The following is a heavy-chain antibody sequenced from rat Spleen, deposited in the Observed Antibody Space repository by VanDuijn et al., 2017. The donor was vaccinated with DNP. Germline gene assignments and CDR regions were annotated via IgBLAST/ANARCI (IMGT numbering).Heavy chain of an antibody. CDR2: IIYDGSRT. V-gene: IGHV5-17*01. J-gene: IGHJ4*01. Sequence: EVQVVESGGGLVQPGGSLKLSCAASGFTFSDYAMAWVRQAPKKGLEWVATIIYDGSRTYYRDSVKGRFTISRDSAENTVYLQMSSLRSEDTATYYCAKDYHYYAMDAWGQGTSVTVSS. CDR1: GFTFSDYA. D-gene: IGHD1-1*01. CDR3: AKDYHYYAMDA.